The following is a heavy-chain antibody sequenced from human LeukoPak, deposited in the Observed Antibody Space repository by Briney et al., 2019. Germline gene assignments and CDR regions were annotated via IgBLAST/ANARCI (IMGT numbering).Heavy chain of an antibody. V-gene: IGHV3-21*01. CDR3: AKSTRAVMAMMDV. Sequence: GGSLRLSCAASGFTFSSYSMNWVRQAPGKGLEWVSSISSRSTYIYHADSVKGRFTISRDNAKNSLFLQMNSLRAEDTAVYFCAKSTRAVMAMMDVWGKGTTVTISS. CDR2: ISSRSTYI. D-gene: IGHD3-16*01. J-gene: IGHJ6*04. CDR1: GFTFSSYS.